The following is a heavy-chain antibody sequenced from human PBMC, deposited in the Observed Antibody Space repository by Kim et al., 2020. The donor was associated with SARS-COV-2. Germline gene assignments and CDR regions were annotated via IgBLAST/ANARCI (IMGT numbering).Heavy chain of an antibody. Sequence: VKGRFTISRDNAKNSLYLQMRNLRTEDAALYYCAKDRLGWYDFWSGQHFDDWGQGTLVTVSS. CDR3: AKDRLGWYDFWSGQHFDD. V-gene: IGHV3-9*01. J-gene: IGHJ4*02. D-gene: IGHD3-3*01.